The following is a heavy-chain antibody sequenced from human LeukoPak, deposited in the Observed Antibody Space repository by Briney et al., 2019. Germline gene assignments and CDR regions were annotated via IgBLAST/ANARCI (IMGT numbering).Heavy chain of an antibody. CDR2: IYYSGST. CDR3: ARRFKVGYSSGWYGMDV. V-gene: IGHV4-39*01. J-gene: IGHJ6*04. CDR1: GGSISSSSYY. Sequence: PSETLSLTCTVSGGSISSSSYYWGWIRQPPGKGLEWIGSIYYSGSTYYNPSLKSRVTISVDTSKNQFSLKLSSVTAADTAVYYCARRFKVGYSSGWYGMDVWGKGTTVTVSS. D-gene: IGHD6-19*01.